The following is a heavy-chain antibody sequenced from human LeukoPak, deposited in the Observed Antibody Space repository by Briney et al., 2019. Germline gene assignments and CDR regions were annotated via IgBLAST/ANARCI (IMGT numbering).Heavy chain of an antibody. D-gene: IGHD2-2*01. Sequence: GGSLRLSCAASGFTFNNYAMSWVRQAPGKGLEWVSAISASGGTTYYADSVKGRFTISRDNSENTLFLQMNSPRAEDTAVYYCAKEPREYCSSTSCPNWFDSWGQGTLVTVSS. J-gene: IGHJ5*01. CDR1: GFTFNNYA. CDR2: ISASGGTT. CDR3: AKEPREYCSSTSCPNWFDS. V-gene: IGHV3-23*01.